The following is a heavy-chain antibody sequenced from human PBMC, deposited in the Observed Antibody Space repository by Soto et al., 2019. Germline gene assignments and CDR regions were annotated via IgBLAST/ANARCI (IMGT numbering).Heavy chain of an antibody. J-gene: IGHJ6*02. D-gene: IGHD6-13*01. CDR1: GFSFSSYA. Sequence: QVQVVESGGGVVQPGRSLRLSFAASGFSFSSYAMHWVRQAPGKGLEWVAVISYDGNNKYYADSVKGRITISRDSSKNMVYLQMNRLRPEDTAVYYCARAPPRGIAAPGTWGSGMDVWGQGTTVTVSS. CDR3: ARAPPRGIAAPGTWGSGMDV. CDR2: ISYDGNNK. V-gene: IGHV3-30-3*01.